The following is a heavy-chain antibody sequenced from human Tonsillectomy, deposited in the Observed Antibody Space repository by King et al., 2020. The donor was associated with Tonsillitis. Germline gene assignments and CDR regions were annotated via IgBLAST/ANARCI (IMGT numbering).Heavy chain of an antibody. CDR1: GFTFSSYW. V-gene: IGHV3-74*01. CDR3: ARRIAAAGTLDY. Sequence: VQLVESGGGLVQPGGSLRLSCAASGFTFSSYWMHWVRQAPGKGLVWVSRINSDESSTSYADYEKGRFTIYRDNAKNTLYLQMNSLRAEDTAVYYCARRIAAAGTLDYWGQGTLVTVS. CDR2: INSDESST. J-gene: IGHJ4*02. D-gene: IGHD6-13*01.